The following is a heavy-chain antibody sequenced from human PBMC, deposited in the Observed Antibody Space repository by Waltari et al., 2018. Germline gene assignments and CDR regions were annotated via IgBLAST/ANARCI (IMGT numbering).Heavy chain of an antibody. CDR2: INWNGGST. J-gene: IGHJ4*02. Sequence: EVQLVESGGGVVRPGGSLRLSCAASGFTCDDYGMSWVRQAPGKGLEWVFGINWNGGSTGYADSVKGRFTISRDNAKNSLYLQMNSLRAEDTALYYCARDIGFLEWLGGYWGQGTLVTVSS. CDR1: GFTCDDYG. CDR3: ARDIGFLEWLGGY. D-gene: IGHD3-3*01. V-gene: IGHV3-20*04.